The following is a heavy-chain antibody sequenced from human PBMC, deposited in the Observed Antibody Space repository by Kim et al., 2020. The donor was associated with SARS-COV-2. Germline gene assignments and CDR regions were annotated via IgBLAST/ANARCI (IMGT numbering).Heavy chain of an antibody. Sequence: GGSLRLSCAASGFTFASYRMHWVRQAPGKGLVWVSFINSDGTTINYADSVKGRFTLFRDRAKNTLYLQMNSLSAEDTAVYYCARDYYDMDVWGQGTTVTV. CDR3: ARDYYDMDV. CDR1: GFTFASYR. J-gene: IGHJ6*02. V-gene: IGHV3-74*01. CDR2: INSDGTTI.